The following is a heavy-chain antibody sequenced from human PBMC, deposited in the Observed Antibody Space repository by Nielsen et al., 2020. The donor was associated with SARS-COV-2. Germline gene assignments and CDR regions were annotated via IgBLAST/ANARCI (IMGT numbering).Heavy chain of an antibody. J-gene: IGHJ4*02. CDR1: GYTFTSYG. CDR2: ISAYNGNT. V-gene: IGHV1-18*01. Sequence: ASVKVSCKASGYTFTSYGISWVRQAPGQGLEWMGWISAYNGNTNYAQKLQGRVTMTTDTSTSTAYMELRSLRSDDTAVYYCARDSETYYYDSSGYPHDYWGQGTLVTVSS. D-gene: IGHD3-22*01. CDR3: ARDSETYYYDSSGYPHDY.